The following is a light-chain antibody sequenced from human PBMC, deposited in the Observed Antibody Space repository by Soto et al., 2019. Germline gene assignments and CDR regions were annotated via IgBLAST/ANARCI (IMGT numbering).Light chain of an antibody. CDR3: SSYAGSNNFV. V-gene: IGLV2-8*01. CDR2: EVS. CDR1: SRDIGVYNY. Sequence: QSALTQPASVSGSLGQSITISCSGSSRDIGVYNYVSWYQQYPGTAPKLMISEVSRRPSGVPERFSGSKSGNTASLTVSGLQADDEAHYYCSSYAGSNNFVFGTGTKVTVL. J-gene: IGLJ1*01.